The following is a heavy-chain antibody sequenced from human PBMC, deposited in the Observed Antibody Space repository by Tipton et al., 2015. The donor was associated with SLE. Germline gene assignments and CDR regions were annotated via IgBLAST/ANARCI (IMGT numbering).Heavy chain of an antibody. CDR1: GGSISNYY. V-gene: IGHV4-59*08. J-gene: IGHJ2*01. D-gene: IGHD6-19*01. Sequence: TLSLTCTVSGGSISNYYWSWIRQPPGKGLEWIGYIYYSGSTNYNPSLKSRITMSVDTSKNHFSLNLSSVTAADTAVYYCARPGGVAGANCWYLDLWGRGTLVTVSS. CDR2: IYYSGST. CDR3: ARPGGVAGANCWYLDL.